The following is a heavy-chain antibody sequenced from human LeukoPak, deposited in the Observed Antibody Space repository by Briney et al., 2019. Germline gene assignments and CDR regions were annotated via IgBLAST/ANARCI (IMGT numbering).Heavy chain of an antibody. D-gene: IGHD2-15*01. V-gene: IGHV4-38-2*02. CDR2: IYHSGST. CDR3: ARDNIGYCSGGSCSLFDY. J-gene: IGHJ4*02. CDR1: GYSISSGYY. Sequence: SETLSLTCTVSGYSISSGYYWGWIRQPPGKGLEWIGSIYHSGSTYYNPSLKSRVTISVDTSKNQFSLKLSSVTAADTAVYYCARDNIGYCSGGSCSLFDYWGQGTLVTVSS.